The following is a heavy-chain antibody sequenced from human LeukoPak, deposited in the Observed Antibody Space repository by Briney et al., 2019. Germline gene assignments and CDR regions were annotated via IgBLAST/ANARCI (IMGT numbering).Heavy chain of an antibody. D-gene: IGHD2-21*02. CDR3: ARPAGTYCGGDCFLGAFDI. Sequence: GESLKISCKGSGYSFTSYWIGWVRQMPGKGLEWMGIIYPGDSDTRYSPSFQGQVTISADKSISTAYLRWSSLKASDTAMYYCARPAGTYCGGDCFLGAFDIWGQGTMVTVSS. V-gene: IGHV5-51*01. J-gene: IGHJ3*02. CDR2: IYPGDSDT. CDR1: GYSFTSYW.